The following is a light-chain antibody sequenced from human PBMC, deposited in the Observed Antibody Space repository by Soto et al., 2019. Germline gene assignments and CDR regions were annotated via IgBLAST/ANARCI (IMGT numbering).Light chain of an antibody. CDR2: NAS. V-gene: IGKV1-5*03. J-gene: IGKJ2*02. CDR1: QSISSW. Sequence: DIQMTQSPSTLSASVGDRVTITCRASQSISSWVAWYQQKPGKAPKLLIYNASHLQSGVPSRFSGGGSGTEFTLAISGLQPGDFATYYCQQHNTYPCTFGQGTKLDIK. CDR3: QQHNTYPCT.